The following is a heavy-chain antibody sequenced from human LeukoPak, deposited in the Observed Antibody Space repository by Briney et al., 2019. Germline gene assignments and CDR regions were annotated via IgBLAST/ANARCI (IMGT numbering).Heavy chain of an antibody. Sequence: PGGSLRLSCAGSGFTFESYAMTWVRQAPGKGLEWISVIGPSGAVTHYAESVKGRFTISRDNSKNTLYLQMNNLGVEDTAIYFCAKYATGYAPDFDYWGQGTLVTVSS. D-gene: IGHD5-12*01. CDR1: GFTFESYA. CDR3: AKYATGYAPDFDY. V-gene: IGHV3-23*01. J-gene: IGHJ4*02. CDR2: IGPSGAVT.